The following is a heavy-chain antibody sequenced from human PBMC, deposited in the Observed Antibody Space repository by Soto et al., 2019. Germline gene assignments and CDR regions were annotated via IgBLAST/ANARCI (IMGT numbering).Heavy chain of an antibody. J-gene: IGHJ4*02. CDR1: GFTFSTYG. CDR2: ISYDGSNK. CDR3: SKGFSYSVIDY. V-gene: IGHV3-30*18. Sequence: GGSLRLSCAASGFTFSTYGMHWVRQAPGKGLEWVAVISYDGSNKYYADSVKGRFTISRDNSKNTPYLQMSSLRAEDTAVYYCSKGFSYSVIDYWGQGTLVTVSS. D-gene: IGHD5-18*01.